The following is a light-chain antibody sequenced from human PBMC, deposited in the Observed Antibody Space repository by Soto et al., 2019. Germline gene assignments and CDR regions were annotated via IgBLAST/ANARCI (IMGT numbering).Light chain of an antibody. J-gene: IGLJ1*01. CDR1: ALGNKF. V-gene: IGLV3-1*01. Sequence: SYELTQPPSVSVSPGQTASITCSGDALGNKFASWYQQKPGQSPVLVIYQDNRRPSGIPERFSGSNSGNTATLIISGTQAMDEADYYCQAWDTNTGVFGTGTKVTRP. CDR2: QDN. CDR3: QAWDTNTGV.